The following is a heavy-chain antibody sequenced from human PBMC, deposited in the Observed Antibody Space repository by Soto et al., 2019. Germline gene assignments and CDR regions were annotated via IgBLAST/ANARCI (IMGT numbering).Heavy chain of an antibody. D-gene: IGHD3-22*01. V-gene: IGHV4-30-2*01. J-gene: IGHJ4*02. Sequence: QLQLQESGSGLVKPSQTLSLTCAVSGGSISSGGYSWSWIRQPPGKGLEWIGYIYHSGSTYYNPSLKSRVPISVDRSKNQFSLKLSSVTAADTAVYYCARESRYYDSSGYARPLDYWGQGTLVTVSS. CDR3: ARESRYYDSSGYARPLDY. CDR1: GGSISSGGYS. CDR2: IYHSGST.